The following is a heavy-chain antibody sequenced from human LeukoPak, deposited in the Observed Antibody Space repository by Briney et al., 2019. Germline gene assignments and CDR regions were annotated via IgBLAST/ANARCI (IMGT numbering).Heavy chain of an antibody. D-gene: IGHD6-19*01. CDR3: ARDRGSGWHTFDY. CDR2: ISYDGSNK. CDR1: GFTFRNYA. Sequence: GGSLRLSCAASGFTFRNYAMHWVRQAPGKGLEWVAVISYDGSNKYYAESVKGRFTISRDNSKNTLYLQMNSLRTEDTAVYYCARDRGSGWHTFDYWGQGTLVTVSS. J-gene: IGHJ4*02. V-gene: IGHV3-30-3*01.